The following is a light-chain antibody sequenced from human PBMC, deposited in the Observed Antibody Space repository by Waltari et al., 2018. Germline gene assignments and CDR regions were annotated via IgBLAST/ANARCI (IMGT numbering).Light chain of an antibody. Sequence: ETVMTQSPATLSVSPGGRATLSCRASQSLGTTLAWYQQKPGQAPRLLNYGASSRATGVPARFSGSGSGTDFTLTISSLQSEDFVVYYCQQYNNWPLYTFGQGTKLEI. CDR2: GAS. CDR3: QQYNNWPLYT. J-gene: IGKJ2*01. CDR1: QSLGTT. V-gene: IGKV3-15*01.